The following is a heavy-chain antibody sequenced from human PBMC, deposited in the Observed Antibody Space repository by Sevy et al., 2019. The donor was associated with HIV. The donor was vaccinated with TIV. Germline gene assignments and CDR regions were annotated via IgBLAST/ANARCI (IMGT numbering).Heavy chain of an antibody. CDR2: ISGSGGST. CDR1: GFTFSSYA. V-gene: IGHV3-23*01. D-gene: IGHD6-13*01. J-gene: IGHJ5*02. CDR3: AKDGGPAGYSSSWYILYNWFDP. Sequence: GGSLRLSCAASGFTFSSYAMSWVRQAPGKGLEWVSAISGSGGSTYYADSVKGRFTISRDNSKNTLYLQMNSLRAEDTAVYYGAKDGGPAGYSSSWYILYNWFDPWGQGTLVTVSS.